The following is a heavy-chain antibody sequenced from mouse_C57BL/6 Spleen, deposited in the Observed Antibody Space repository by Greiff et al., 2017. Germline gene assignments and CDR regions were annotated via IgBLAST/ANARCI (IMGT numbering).Heavy chain of an antibody. V-gene: IGHV1-59*01. Sequence: QVQLQQPGAELVRPGTSVKLSCKASGYTFTSYWMHWVKQRPGQGLEWIGVIDPSDSYTNYNQKFKGKATLTVDTSSSTAYMQLSSLTSEDSAVYYCARPLVYDYPFAYWGQGTLVTVSA. D-gene: IGHD2-4*01. J-gene: IGHJ3*01. CDR2: IDPSDSYT. CDR1: GYTFTSYW. CDR3: ARPLVYDYPFAY.